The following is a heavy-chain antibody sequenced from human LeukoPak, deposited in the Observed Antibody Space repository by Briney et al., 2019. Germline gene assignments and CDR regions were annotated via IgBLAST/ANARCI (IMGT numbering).Heavy chain of an antibody. CDR3: VRDLGGSVM. V-gene: IGHV3-74*01. CDR1: GFNFSIYC. Sequence: PGGSLRLSCAASGFNFSIYCMFCLRQAPGKGLAWVSRVNSYGIITNYADSVKGRFTISRDNAKNTLYLQMNSLRAEDTAVYYCVRDLGGSVMWGQGTMVTVSS. CDR2: VNSYGIIT. J-gene: IGHJ3*02. D-gene: IGHD3-10*01.